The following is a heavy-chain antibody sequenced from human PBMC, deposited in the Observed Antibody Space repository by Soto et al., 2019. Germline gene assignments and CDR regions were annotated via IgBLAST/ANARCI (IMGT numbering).Heavy chain of an antibody. Sequence: TPETLSLTCTVSGGSISSSSYYWGWIRQPPGKGLEWIGSIYYSGSTYYNPSLKSRVTISVDTSKNQFSLKLSSVTAADTAVYYCARHIEDVLRYFDWLPHYYYYGMDVWGQGTTVTVSS. CDR2: IYYSGST. D-gene: IGHD3-9*01. CDR1: GGSISSSSYY. J-gene: IGHJ6*02. CDR3: ARHIEDVLRYFDWLPHYYYYGMDV. V-gene: IGHV4-39*01.